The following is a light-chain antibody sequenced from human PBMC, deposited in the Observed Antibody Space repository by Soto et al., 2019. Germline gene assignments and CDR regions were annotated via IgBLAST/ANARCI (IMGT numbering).Light chain of an antibody. J-gene: IGKJ1*01. CDR1: QSLLHSNGYNY. CDR3: MQALQAPLT. V-gene: IGKV2-28*01. CDR2: LGS. Sequence: DVVMTQSPLSLPVPLGQPASISCRSSQSLLHSNGYNYLDWYLQKPGQSPQLLIYLGSNRASGVPDRFSGSGSGTDFTLKISRVEAEDVGVYYCMQALQAPLTFGQGTKVDIK.